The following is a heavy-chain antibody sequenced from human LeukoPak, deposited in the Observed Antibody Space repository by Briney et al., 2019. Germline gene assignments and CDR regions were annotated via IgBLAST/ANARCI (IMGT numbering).Heavy chain of an antibody. J-gene: IGHJ5*02. V-gene: IGHV5-51*01. D-gene: IGHD2-15*01. CDR1: GYTFTSYW. Sequence: KVSCKASGYTFTSYWIGWVRQMPGKGLEWMGIIYPGDSDTRYSPSFQGQVTISADKSISTAYLQWSSLKASDTAMYYCASLTGYCSGGSCYTTGGFDPWGQGTLVTVSS. CDR3: ASLTGYCSGGSCYTTGGFDP. CDR2: IYPGDSDT.